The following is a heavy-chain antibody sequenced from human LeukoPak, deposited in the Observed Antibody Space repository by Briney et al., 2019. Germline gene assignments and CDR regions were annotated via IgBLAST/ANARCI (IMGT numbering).Heavy chain of an antibody. CDR1: GGSFSGYY. Sequence: KPSETLSLTCAVYGGSFSGYYWSWIRQPPGKGLEWIGEINHSGSTNYNPSLKSRVTISVDTSKNLFSLKLSSVTAADTAVYYCAILYSSSRSFWGQGTLVTVSS. CDR2: INHSGST. V-gene: IGHV4-34*01. J-gene: IGHJ4*01. D-gene: IGHD6-6*01. CDR3: AILYSSSRSF.